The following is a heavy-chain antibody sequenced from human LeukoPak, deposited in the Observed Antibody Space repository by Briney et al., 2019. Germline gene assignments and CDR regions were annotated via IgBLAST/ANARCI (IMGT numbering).Heavy chain of an antibody. Sequence: ASVKVSCKASGYTFRKYDITWVRQAPGQGLEWMGWISGFNGDTKYAQSLQGRITMTTETSTSTAYMELRSLRSDDTAVYYCARNGAVAGTDYWGQGTLVTVSS. J-gene: IGHJ4*02. CDR1: GYTFRKYD. CDR2: ISGFNGDT. CDR3: ARNGAVAGTDY. V-gene: IGHV1-18*01. D-gene: IGHD6-19*01.